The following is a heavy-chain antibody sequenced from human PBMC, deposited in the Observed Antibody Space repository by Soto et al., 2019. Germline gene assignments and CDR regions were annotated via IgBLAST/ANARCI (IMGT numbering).Heavy chain of an antibody. CDR3: ARDSPYMRGPSFDY. CDR2: ITNNDNT. J-gene: IGHJ4*02. D-gene: IGHD1-20*01. V-gene: IGHV1-18*01. Sequence: QVQLVQSGGEVKRPGATVKVSCKTSGYAFSSYGISWVRQAPGQGLEWVGWITNNDNTDSAQKFQGRVTMTTDTSTSTAYMELRSLRADDTAVYYCARDSPYMRGPSFDYWGQGTLVTVSS. CDR1: GYAFSSYG.